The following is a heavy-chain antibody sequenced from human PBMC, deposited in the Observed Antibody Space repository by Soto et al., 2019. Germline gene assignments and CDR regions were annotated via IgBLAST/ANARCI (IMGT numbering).Heavy chain of an antibody. D-gene: IGHD3-9*01. Sequence: VKVSCKASGGTFSSYAISWVRQAPGQGREWMGGIIPIFGTANYAQKFQGRVTITADESTSTAYMELSSLRSEDTAVYYCARLVDQDILTGSGLSDYGMVAWGHGTPVTVS. J-gene: IGHJ6*02. CDR3: ARLVDQDILTGSGLSDYGMVA. CDR1: GGTFSSYA. V-gene: IGHV1-69*01. CDR2: IIPIFGTA.